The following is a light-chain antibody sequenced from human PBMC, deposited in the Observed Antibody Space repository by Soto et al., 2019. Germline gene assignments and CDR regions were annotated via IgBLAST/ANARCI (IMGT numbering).Light chain of an antibody. Sequence: QSALTQPASVSGSPGQSITISCTGTNVGSYNLVSWYQQHPGKAPKLMIYEDSKRPSGVSNRFSGSKSGNTASLTISGLQAEDEADYYCCSYAGSSTPVVFGGGTKLTVL. J-gene: IGLJ2*01. V-gene: IGLV2-23*01. CDR1: NVGSYNL. CDR2: EDS. CDR3: CSYAGSSTPVV.